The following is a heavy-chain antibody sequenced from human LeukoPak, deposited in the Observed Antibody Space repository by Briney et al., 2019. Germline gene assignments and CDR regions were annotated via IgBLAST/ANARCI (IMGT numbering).Heavy chain of an antibody. D-gene: IGHD3-9*01. CDR1: GSGFTFNNYW. J-gene: IGHJ6*03. CDR2: INSDGSST. V-gene: IGHV3-74*01. CDR3: ARDGVDSYYYYYYYMDV. Sequence: GGSLRLSCAASGSGFTFNNYWMHWVRQAPGKGLVWVSRINSDGSSTSYADSVKGRFTISRDNAKNTLYLQMNSLRAEDTAVYYCARDGVDSYYYYYYYMDVWGKGTTVTVSS.